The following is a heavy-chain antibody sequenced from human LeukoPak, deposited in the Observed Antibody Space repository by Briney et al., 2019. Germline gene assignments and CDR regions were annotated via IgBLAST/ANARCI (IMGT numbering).Heavy chain of an antibody. D-gene: IGHD3-10*01. CDR3: ARAWLLWFGEREGWFDP. CDR1: GYTFTSYD. Sequence: ASVKVSCKASGYTFTSYDMNWVRQATGQGLEWMGWMNPNSGNTGYAQKFQGRVTITRNTSISTAYMELSSLRSEDTAVYYCARAWLLWFGEREGWFDPSGQGTLVTVSS. J-gene: IGHJ5*02. V-gene: IGHV1-8*03. CDR2: MNPNSGNT.